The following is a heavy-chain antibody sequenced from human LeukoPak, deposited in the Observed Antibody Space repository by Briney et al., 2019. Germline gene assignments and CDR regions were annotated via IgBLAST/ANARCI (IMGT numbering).Heavy chain of an antibody. CDR1: SYSISSGYY. J-gene: IGHJ4*02. V-gene: IGHV4-38-2*02. D-gene: IGHD1-1*01. CDR3: ARERTYYFDY. CDR2: IYHSGST. Sequence: SETLSLTCTVSSYSISSGYYWGWIRQPPGKGLEWIGSIYHSGSTYYNPSLKSLVTISVDTSKNQFSLKLSSVTAADTAVYYCARERTYYFDYWGQGTLVTVSS.